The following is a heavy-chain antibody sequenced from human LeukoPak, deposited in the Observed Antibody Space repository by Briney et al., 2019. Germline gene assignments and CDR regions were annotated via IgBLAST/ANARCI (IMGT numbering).Heavy chain of an antibody. CDR1: GVSIGNSHYH. CDR3: VKDGGHTALDP. CDR2: VYFSGST. Sequence: SETLSLTCSVSGVSIGNSHYHWGWIRQPAGKGLEWIGRVYFSGSTNYNPSLKGRVTISVDTSKNQFSLNLMSVTAADTAVYYCVKDGGHTALDPWGQGTQVTVSS. J-gene: IGHJ5*02. V-gene: IGHV4-61*02. D-gene: IGHD3-16*01.